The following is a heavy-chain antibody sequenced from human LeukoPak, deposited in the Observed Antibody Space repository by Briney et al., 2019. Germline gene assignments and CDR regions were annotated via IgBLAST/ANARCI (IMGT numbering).Heavy chain of an antibody. D-gene: IGHD2-15*01. CDR2: IIPIFGTA. V-gene: IGHV1-69*01. CDR1: GGTFSSYA. Sequence: SVKVSCKASGGTFSSYAISWVRQAPGQGLEWMGGIIPIFGTANYAQKFQGRVTITADESTSTAYMELSSLRSEDTAVYYCARVAATFEASDIWGQGTMVTVSS. J-gene: IGHJ3*02. CDR3: ARVAATFEASDI.